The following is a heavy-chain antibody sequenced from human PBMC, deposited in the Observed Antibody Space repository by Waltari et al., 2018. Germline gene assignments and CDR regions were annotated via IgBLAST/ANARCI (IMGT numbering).Heavy chain of an antibody. CDR3: ARDRGRGLYLDT. V-gene: IGHV4-4*02. Sequence: QLQQEQSGPGLVNPSESLSLTCAVSGDSMSSNDLWNWVGQSPGKWLEWIGQVNRSGKTNYNPSLASRFTVSIDTSKNQFSLTMPSPTAADTAIYYCARDRGRGLYLDTWGQGTLVTVSP. CDR2: VNRSGKT. D-gene: IGHD1-26*01. J-gene: IGHJ4*02. CDR1: GDSMSSNDL.